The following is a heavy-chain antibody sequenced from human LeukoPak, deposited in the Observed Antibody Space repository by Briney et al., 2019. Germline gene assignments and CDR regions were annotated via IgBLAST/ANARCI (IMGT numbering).Heavy chain of an antibody. Sequence: SEALSLTCTVSGGSISSYYWSWIRQPAGKGLEWIGRIYNSGSINYNPSLKSRVTMSVDMSKNQFSLKLSSVTAADTAVYYCARGDLGSVNDYWGQGTLVTVSS. CDR3: ARGDLGSVNDY. CDR1: GGSISSYY. J-gene: IGHJ4*02. D-gene: IGHD7-27*01. CDR2: IYNSGSI. V-gene: IGHV4-4*07.